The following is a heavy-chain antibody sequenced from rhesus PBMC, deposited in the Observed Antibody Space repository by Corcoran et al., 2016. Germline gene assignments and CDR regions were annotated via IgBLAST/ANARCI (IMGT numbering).Heavy chain of an antibody. CDR2: INSGGRST. CDR3: AKRGIAGTETHFDY. Sequence: EVQLVETGGGLVQPGGSLKLSCAASGFTFSSYGMSWVRQAPGKGLEWVSAINSGGRSTYCADSVKGRFTISRDNSKNTLSLQMNSLRAEDTAVYYCAKRGIAGTETHFDYWGQGVLVTVSS. D-gene: IGHD1-20*01. J-gene: IGHJ4*01. V-gene: IGHV3S5*01. CDR1: GFTFSSYG.